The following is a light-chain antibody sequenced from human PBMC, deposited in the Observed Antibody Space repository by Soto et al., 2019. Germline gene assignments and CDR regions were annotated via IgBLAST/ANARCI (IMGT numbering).Light chain of an antibody. J-gene: IGLJ3*02. V-gene: IGLV2-14*01. Sequence: QSALTQPASVSGSPGQSITISCTGTSSDVGGYNYVSWHQHHPGKAPKLIIYEVTNRPSGVSDRFSGSKSGNTASLTISGLQTEDEADYYCSSYTSSSTWVFGGGTKVTVL. CDR2: EVT. CDR1: SSDVGGYNY. CDR3: SSYTSSSTWV.